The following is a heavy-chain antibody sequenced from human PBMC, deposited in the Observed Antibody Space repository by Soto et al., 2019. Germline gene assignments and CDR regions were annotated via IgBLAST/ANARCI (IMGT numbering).Heavy chain of an antibody. CDR1: GGSISSGGYY. D-gene: IGHD1-26*01. V-gene: IGHV4-31*03. Sequence: QVQLQESGPGLVKPSQTLSLTCTVSGGSISSGGYYWSWIRQHPGKGLEWIGYTYYSGSTYYNPSLKTRVNISVDTSKNQFPLKLSSVTAADTAVYYCARDRAGVGARRGSYYYYGMDVWGQGTTVTVSS. J-gene: IGHJ6*02. CDR2: TYYSGST. CDR3: ARDRAGVGARRGSYYYYGMDV.